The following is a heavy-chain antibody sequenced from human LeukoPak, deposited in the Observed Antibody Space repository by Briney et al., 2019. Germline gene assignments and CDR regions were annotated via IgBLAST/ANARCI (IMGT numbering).Heavy chain of an antibody. D-gene: IGHD3-22*01. Sequence: GGSLRLSCAASGFTFSSYSMNWVRQAPGKGLEWVSYISSSSSTIYYADSVKGRFTISRDNAKNSLYLKMNSLRAEDTAVYYCARDRTPYYDSSGYPDAFDIWGQGTMVTVSS. CDR3: ARDRTPYYDSSGYPDAFDI. J-gene: IGHJ3*02. CDR1: GFTFSSYS. V-gene: IGHV3-48*01. CDR2: ISSSSSTI.